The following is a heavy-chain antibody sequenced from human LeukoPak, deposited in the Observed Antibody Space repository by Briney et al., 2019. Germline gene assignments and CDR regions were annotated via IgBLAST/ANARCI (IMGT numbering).Heavy chain of an antibody. D-gene: IGHD2-15*01. Sequence: GGSLRLSCAVSGFTVSSNYMSWVRQPPGKGLEWVSGIYTGGSTYSADSVKGRFSISRDNSKNTLYLQMNSLRAEDTAVYYCARDLLGGNYFDYWGQGTLVTVSS. CDR3: ARDLLGGNYFDY. J-gene: IGHJ4*02. CDR2: IYTGGST. CDR1: GFTVSSNY. V-gene: IGHV3-53*01.